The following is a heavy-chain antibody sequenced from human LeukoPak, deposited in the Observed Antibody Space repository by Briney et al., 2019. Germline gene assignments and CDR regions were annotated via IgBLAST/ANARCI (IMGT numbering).Heavy chain of an antibody. CDR3: ARQPGAGWFDP. CDR2: INPGDSDT. Sequence: GESLKISCQASGYSFTSSWIGWARQMPGKGLEWMAIINPGDSDTRYSPSFQGQVTISADKSISTVYLQWGSLKALDTAMYYCARQPGAGWFDPWGRGTLVTVSS. V-gene: IGHV5-51*01. J-gene: IGHJ5*02. CDR1: GYSFTSSW. D-gene: IGHD3-10*01.